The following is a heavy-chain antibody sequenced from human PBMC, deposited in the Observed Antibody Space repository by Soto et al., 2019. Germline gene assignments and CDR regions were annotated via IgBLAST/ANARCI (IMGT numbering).Heavy chain of an antibody. CDR3: ARGDFTVEMATTYFDC. D-gene: IGHD1-1*01. CDR1: GGTLSSYA. J-gene: IGHJ4*02. Sequence: SSVKVSCKASGGTLSSYAISWVRQAPGQGLEWMGGIIPIFGTANYAQKFQGRVTITADKSTSTAYMELSSLRSEDTAVYYCARGDFTVEMATTYFDCWGQGTLVTVSA. CDR2: IIPIFGTA. V-gene: IGHV1-69*06.